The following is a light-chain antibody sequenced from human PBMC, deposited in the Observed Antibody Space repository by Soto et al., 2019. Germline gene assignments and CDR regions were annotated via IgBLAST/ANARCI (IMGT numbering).Light chain of an antibody. CDR1: QSVSSSY. J-gene: IGKJ3*01. Sequence: EIVLTQSPGTLSLSPGERATLSCRASQSVSSSYLAWYQQKPGQAPRLLIYGASSRATGIPDRFRGSGSGKDFTLTISKLKPEHFPVYYFQQYGSSPFTFGPGTKGASK. V-gene: IGKV3-20*01. CDR2: GAS. CDR3: QQYGSSPFT.